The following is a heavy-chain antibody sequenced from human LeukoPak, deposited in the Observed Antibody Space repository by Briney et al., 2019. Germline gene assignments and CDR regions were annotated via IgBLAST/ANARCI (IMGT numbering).Heavy chain of an antibody. CDR3: ARVSDYGSGSANWFDP. V-gene: IGHV1-2*02. Sequence: ASVKVSCKASGYTFTGYYMHWARQAPGQGLEWMGWINPNSGGTNYAQKFQGRVTMTTDTSTSTAYMELRSLRSDDTAVYYCARVSDYGSGSANWFDPWGQGTLVTVSS. D-gene: IGHD3-10*01. CDR1: GYTFTGYY. J-gene: IGHJ5*02. CDR2: INPNSGGT.